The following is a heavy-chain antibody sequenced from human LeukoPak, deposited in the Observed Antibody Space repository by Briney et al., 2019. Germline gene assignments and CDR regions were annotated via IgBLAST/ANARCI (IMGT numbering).Heavy chain of an antibody. J-gene: IGHJ4*02. CDR2: IIPIFGTA. D-gene: IGHD3-22*01. V-gene: IGHV1-69*05. CDR3: ARGSDYYDSSGYFNY. Sequence: SVKVSCKASGGTFSSYAISGGRQAPGQGLEGMGGIIPIFGTANYAQKFQGRVTITTDESTSTAYMELSSLRSEDTAVYYCARGSDYYDSSGYFNYWGQGTLVTVSS. CDR1: GGTFSSYA.